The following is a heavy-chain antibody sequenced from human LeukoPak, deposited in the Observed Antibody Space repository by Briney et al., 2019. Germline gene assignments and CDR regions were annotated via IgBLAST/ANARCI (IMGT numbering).Heavy chain of an antibody. CDR1: GYIFSDYY. J-gene: IGHJ4*02. Sequence: ASVKVSCKASGYIFSDYYMHWVRQAPGQGLEWMGWINPNSGGTNYAQKFQGRVTMTRDTSISTAYMELSSLRSDDTAVYYCARDRGSYYNIFDSWGQGTLVTVSS. CDR3: ARDRGSYYNIFDS. V-gene: IGHV1-2*02. D-gene: IGHD3-10*01. CDR2: INPNSGGT.